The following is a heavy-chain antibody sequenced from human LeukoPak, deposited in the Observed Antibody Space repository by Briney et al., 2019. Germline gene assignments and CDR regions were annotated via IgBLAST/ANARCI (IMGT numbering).Heavy chain of an antibody. Sequence: GGSLRLSCAASGFTFSSYEMNWVRQAPGKGLEWVSYISSSGSTIYYADSVKGRFTISRDNARNSLYLQMNSLRAEDTAVYYCARDRGTGFYYYGMDVWGQGTTVTVSS. CDR2: ISSSGSTI. V-gene: IGHV3-48*03. D-gene: IGHD1-1*01. J-gene: IGHJ6*02. CDR3: ARDRGTGFYYYGMDV. CDR1: GFTFSSYE.